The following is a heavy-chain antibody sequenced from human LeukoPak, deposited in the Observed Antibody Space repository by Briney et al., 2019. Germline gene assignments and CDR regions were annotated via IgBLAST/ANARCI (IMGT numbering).Heavy chain of an antibody. V-gene: IGHV4-59*02. Sequence: PSETLSLTCTVSGGSVSSYYWSWIRQPPGKGLEWIGYIYYSGSTNYNPSLKSRVTISVDTSKKQFSLKLSSVTAADTAVYYCARVFDSSGPIDHWGQGTLVTVSS. D-gene: IGHD3-22*01. CDR3: ARVFDSSGPIDH. CDR1: GGSVSSYY. J-gene: IGHJ4*02. CDR2: IYYSGST.